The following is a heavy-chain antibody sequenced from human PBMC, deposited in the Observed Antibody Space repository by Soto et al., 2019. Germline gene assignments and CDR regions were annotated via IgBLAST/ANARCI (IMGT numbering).Heavy chain of an antibody. CDR1: GFSFVGYS. Sequence: GGSLRLSCNVSGFSFVGYSFSWFWQGQGGGLEWVWFVRSKYYGGTTEYPAPVVGSFSILGDDSKSISHLLMDNLKTEDTGVYYCDRALASYDHGELYGMDDWGQGTTVTVSS. J-gene: IGHJ6*02. CDR3: DRALASYDHGELYGMDD. V-gene: IGHV3-49*03. CDR2: VRSKYYGGTT. D-gene: IGHD4-17*01.